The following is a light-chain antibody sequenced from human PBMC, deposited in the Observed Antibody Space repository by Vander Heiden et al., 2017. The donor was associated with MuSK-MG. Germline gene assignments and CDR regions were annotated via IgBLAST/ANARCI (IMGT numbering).Light chain of an antibody. CDR3: QQDGSSPIT. Sequence: EIVLTQSPGTLSLSPGERATLSCRASQSVSSSSLAWYQQMPGQAPRLLIYGASARATGIPDRFSGSGSGTDFTLTISRLEPEDFALYYCQQDGSSPITFGQGTRLEIK. V-gene: IGKV3-20*01. CDR2: GAS. J-gene: IGKJ5*01. CDR1: QSVSSSS.